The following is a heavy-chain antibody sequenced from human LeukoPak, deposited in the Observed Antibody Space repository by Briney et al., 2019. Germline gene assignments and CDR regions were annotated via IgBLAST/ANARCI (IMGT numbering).Heavy chain of an antibody. CDR1: GFTFSDYY. J-gene: IGHJ3*02. Sequence: GGSLRLSCGASGFTFSDYYMSWIRQAPGKGLEWVSYISSSGSNIYYADSVKGRSTISRDNAKNSLSLQMNSLRAEDTAVYYCARGNCSSISCYPHDAFDIWGQGTMVTVSS. CDR2: ISSSGSNI. CDR3: ARGNCSSISCYPHDAFDI. D-gene: IGHD2-2*01. V-gene: IGHV3-11*04.